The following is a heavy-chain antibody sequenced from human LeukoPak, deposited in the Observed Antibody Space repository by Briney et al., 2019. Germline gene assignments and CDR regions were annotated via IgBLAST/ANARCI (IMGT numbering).Heavy chain of an antibody. Sequence: ASVKVSCKASGYTFTSYAMHWVRQAPGQRLEWMGWINAGNGNTKYSQKLQGRVTITRDTSASTAYMELSSLRSEDTAVYYCARSYDFWSGYYGGEWFDPWGQGTLVTVSS. J-gene: IGHJ5*02. D-gene: IGHD3-3*01. CDR1: GYTFTSYA. V-gene: IGHV1-3*01. CDR3: ARSYDFWSGYYGGEWFDP. CDR2: INAGNGNT.